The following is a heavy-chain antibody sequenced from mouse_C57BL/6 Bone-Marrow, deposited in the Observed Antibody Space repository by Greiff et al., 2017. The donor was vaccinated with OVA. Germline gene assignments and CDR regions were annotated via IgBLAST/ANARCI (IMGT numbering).Heavy chain of an antibody. CDR1: GFTFSDYY. V-gene: IGHV5-12*01. CDR2: ISNGGGST. CDR3: ANINDWFAD. D-gene: IGHD1-2*01. Sequence: EVNLVESGGGLVQPGGSLKLSCAASGFTFSDYYMYWVRQTPEKRLEWVAYISNGGGSTNYPDTVKGRFTISRDNAKNTLYLQMSSLTSEDTAVYYCANINDWFADWGQGTLVTVSA. J-gene: IGHJ3*01.